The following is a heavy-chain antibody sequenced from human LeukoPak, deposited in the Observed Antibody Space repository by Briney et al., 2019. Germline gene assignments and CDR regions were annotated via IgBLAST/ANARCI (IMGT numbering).Heavy chain of an antibody. J-gene: IGHJ5*02. D-gene: IGHD4-23*01. CDR2: IYYSGST. CDR3: ARGFYSGNSAGYNWFDP. Sequence: SEALSLTCTVSGGSISSYYWSWIRQPPGKGLEWIGNIYYSGSTTYNPSLKSRVTISVDTSKNQFSLKLSSVTAVDTAVYYCARGFYSGNSAGYNWFDPWGQGTLVTVSS. CDR1: GGSISSYY. V-gene: IGHV4-59*01.